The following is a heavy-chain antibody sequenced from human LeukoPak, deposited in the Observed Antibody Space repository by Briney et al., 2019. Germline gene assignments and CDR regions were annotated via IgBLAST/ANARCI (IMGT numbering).Heavy chain of an antibody. CDR3: AREGSGWYVFDY. J-gene: IGHJ4*02. Sequence: GGSLRLSCAASGFTFSSYWMHWVRQAPGKGLVWVSHINSDGSSTNYADSVKGRFTISRDNAKNTLYLQMNSLRAEDTAVYYCAREGSGWYVFDYWGQGTLVTVSS. CDR2: INSDGSST. CDR1: GFTFSSYW. D-gene: IGHD6-19*01. V-gene: IGHV3-74*01.